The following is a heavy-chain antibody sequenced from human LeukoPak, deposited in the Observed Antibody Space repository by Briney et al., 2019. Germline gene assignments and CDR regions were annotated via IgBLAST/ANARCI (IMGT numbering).Heavy chain of an antibody. CDR3: AREMQYCSSNSCYFWFDP. J-gene: IGHJ5*02. V-gene: IGHV3-7*01. D-gene: IGHD2-2*01. CDR2: IKQDGSEK. CDR1: GFTFSSYW. Sequence: GGSLRLSCAASGFTFSSYWMSWVRQAPGKGLEWVAKIKQDGSEKFYVDSVKGRFTISRDNAKNSLYLQMNSLRAEDTAVFYCAREMQYCSSNSCYFWFDPWGQGTLVTVSS.